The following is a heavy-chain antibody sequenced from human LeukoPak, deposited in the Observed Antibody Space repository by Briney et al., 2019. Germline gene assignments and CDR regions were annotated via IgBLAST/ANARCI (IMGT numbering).Heavy chain of an antibody. CDR3: AREAAGMTK. CDR2: TYYRSKWFD. D-gene: IGHD6-13*01. V-gene: IGHV6-1*01. Sequence: SQTLSLTCVISGDSVSSNSAGWNWIRQSPSRGLERLGRTYYRSKWFDDYALSVKSRITINPDTSKNQFSLHLNSVTPEDSAVYYCAREAAGMTKWGQGTLVTVSS. J-gene: IGHJ4*02. CDR1: GDSVSSNSAG.